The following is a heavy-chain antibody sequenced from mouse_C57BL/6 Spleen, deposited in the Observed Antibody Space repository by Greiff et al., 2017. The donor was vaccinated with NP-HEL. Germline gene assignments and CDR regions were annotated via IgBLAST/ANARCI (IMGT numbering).Heavy chain of an antibody. V-gene: IGHV1-15*01. CDR2: IDPETGGT. Sequence: QVQLQQSGAELVRPGASVTLSCKASGYTFTDYEMHWVKQTPVHGLEWIGAIDPETGGTAYNQKFKGKAILTADKSSSTAYMELRSLTSEDSAVYYCTRSGNYAGLDYWGQGTTLTVSS. CDR1: GYTFTDYE. J-gene: IGHJ2*01. CDR3: TRSGNYAGLDY. D-gene: IGHD2-1*01.